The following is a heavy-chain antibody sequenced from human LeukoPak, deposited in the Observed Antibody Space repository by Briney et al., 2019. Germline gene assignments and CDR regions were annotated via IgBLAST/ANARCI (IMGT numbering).Heavy chain of an antibody. D-gene: IGHD2-2*01. CDR3: ARGPPLRYCSSTSCSYYYYYYGMDV. Sequence: APVKVSCKASGGTFSSYAISWVRQAPGQGLEWMGGIIPIFGTANYAQKFQGRVTITADKSTSTAYMELSSLRSEDTAVYYCARGPPLRYCSSTSCSYYYYYYGMDVWGKGTTVTVSS. CDR1: GGTFSSYA. J-gene: IGHJ6*04. CDR2: IIPIFGTA. V-gene: IGHV1-69*06.